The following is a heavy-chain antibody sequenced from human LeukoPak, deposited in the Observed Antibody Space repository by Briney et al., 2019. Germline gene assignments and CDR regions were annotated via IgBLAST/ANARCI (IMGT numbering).Heavy chain of an antibody. CDR3: ARGGMSSSWVDDAFDI. V-gene: IGHV5-51*01. CDR1: GYSFTSYW. D-gene: IGHD6-13*01. Sequence: GESLKISCKGSGYSFTSYWIGWVRQMPGKGLEWMGIIYPGDSDTRYSPSFQGQVTISADKSISTAYLQWSSLKASDTAMYYCARGGMSSSWVDDAFDIWGQGTMVTVSS. CDR2: IYPGDSDT. J-gene: IGHJ3*02.